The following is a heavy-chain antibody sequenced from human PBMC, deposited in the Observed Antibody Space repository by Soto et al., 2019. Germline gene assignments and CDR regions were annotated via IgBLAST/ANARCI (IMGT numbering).Heavy chain of an antibody. CDR1: GFTFSSYG. V-gene: IGHV3-33*01. D-gene: IGHD5-12*01. CDR3: ARDRGYSGYDSPRFYYGLDV. Sequence: QVQLVESGGGVVQPGRSLRLSCAASGFTFSSYGMHWVRQAPGKGLEWVAVIWYDGSNKWYADSVKGRFTISRDNSKNTRDLQMNRLRAEDTAVYSCARDRGYSGYDSPRFYYGLDVWGQGTTVTVSS. CDR2: IWYDGSNK. J-gene: IGHJ6*02.